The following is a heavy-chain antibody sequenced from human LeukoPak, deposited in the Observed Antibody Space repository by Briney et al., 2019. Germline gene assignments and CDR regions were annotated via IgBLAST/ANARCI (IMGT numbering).Heavy chain of an antibody. V-gene: IGHV3-72*01. J-gene: IGHJ4*02. D-gene: IGHD6-19*01. CDR3: ARGNTSAWYPFDY. CDR1: GFTFSDHY. CDR2: TGNKANSYTT. Sequence: GGSLRLSCAASGFTFSDHYMDWVRQAPGKGLEWVGRTGNKANSYTTEYAASVKGRFTISRDDSKNSLFLQTNSLKSEDTAVYYCARGNTSAWYPFDYWGQGTLVTVSS.